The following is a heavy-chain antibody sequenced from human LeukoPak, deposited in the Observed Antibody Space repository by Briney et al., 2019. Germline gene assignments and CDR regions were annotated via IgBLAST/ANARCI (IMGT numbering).Heavy chain of an antibody. J-gene: IGHJ4*02. Sequence: ASMKVSCKASGYTFTSYGISWVRQAPGQGLEWMGWISAYNGNTNYAQKLQGRVTMTTDTSTSTAYMELRSLRSDDTAVYYCARDEGYCSSTSCYRFDYWGQGTLVTVSS. CDR2: ISAYNGNT. V-gene: IGHV1-18*01. CDR1: GYTFTSYG. CDR3: ARDEGYCSSTSCYRFDY. D-gene: IGHD2-2*02.